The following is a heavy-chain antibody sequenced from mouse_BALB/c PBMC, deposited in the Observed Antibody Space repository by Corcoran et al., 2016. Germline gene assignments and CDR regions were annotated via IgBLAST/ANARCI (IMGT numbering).Heavy chain of an antibody. J-gene: IGHJ2*01. CDR1: GFNINDTY. V-gene: IGHV14-3*02. CDR2: IDPANGST. CDR3: GRSREGNYVVY. Sequence: VQLQQSGAELVTPGASVKLSCTPSGFNINDTYMHWVKQRPEQGLEWIGRIDPANGSTKYDPKFQGKATMTAGTSSNTVYLQLSSLTSEATAVYYCGRSREGNYVVYWGQGTTLTVSS. D-gene: IGHD2-1*01.